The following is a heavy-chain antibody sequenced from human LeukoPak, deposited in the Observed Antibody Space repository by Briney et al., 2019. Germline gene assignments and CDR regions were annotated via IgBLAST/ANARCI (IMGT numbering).Heavy chain of an antibody. Sequence: SETLSLTCAVYGGSFSGYYWSWIRQPPGKGLEWIGEINHSGSTNYNPSLKSRVTISVDTSKNQFSLKLSSVTAADTAVYYCARADPEYSSSWYYYYYGMDVWGQGTTVTVSS. V-gene: IGHV4-34*01. CDR1: GGSFSGYY. D-gene: IGHD6-13*01. CDR3: ARADPEYSSSWYYYYYGMDV. J-gene: IGHJ6*02. CDR2: INHSGST.